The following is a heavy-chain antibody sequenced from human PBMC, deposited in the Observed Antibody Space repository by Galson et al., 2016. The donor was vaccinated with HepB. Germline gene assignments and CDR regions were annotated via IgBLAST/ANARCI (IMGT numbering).Heavy chain of an antibody. CDR3: TRGYMHTGMDV. J-gene: IGHJ6*02. CDR2: TYYRSQWFN. D-gene: IGHD5-18*01. CDR1: GASVTNDDTI. V-gene: IGHV6-1*01. Sequence: CAISGASVTNDDTIWSWIRQSPSRGLEWLGRTYYRSQWFNEYAVSVKSRITINSDTSRNQFSLQLDSVTLDDTAAYFCTRGYMHTGMDVWGQGTTVTVSS.